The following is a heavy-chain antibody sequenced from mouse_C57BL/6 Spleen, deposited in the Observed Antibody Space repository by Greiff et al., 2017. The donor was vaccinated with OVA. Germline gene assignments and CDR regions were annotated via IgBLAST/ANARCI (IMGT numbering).Heavy chain of an antibody. D-gene: IGHD1-1*01. J-gene: IGHJ4*01. CDR1: GFNIKDDY. CDR3: TTEGTVVAHYYAMDY. CDR2: LDPENGDT. V-gene: IGHV14-4*01. Sequence: VQLKQSGAELVRPGASVKLSCTASGFNIKDDYMHWVKQRPEQGLEWIGWLDPENGDTEYASKFQGKATITADTSSNTAYLQLSSLTSEDTAVYYCTTEGTVVAHYYAMDYWGQGTSVTVSS.